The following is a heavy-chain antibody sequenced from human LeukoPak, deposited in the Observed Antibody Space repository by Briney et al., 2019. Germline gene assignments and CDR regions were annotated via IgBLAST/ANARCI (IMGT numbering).Heavy chain of an antibody. CDR1: GGSFSGYY. CDR2: INHSGST. D-gene: IGHD6-13*01. CDR3: ARGLVQGHFDY. J-gene: IGHJ4*02. V-gene: IGHV4-34*01. Sequence: SETLSLTCAVSGGSFSGYYWSWIRQPPGKGLEWIGEINHSGSTNYNPSLRSRVTISVDTSKNQFSLKLSSVTAADTAVYYCARGLVQGHFDYWGQGTLVTVSS.